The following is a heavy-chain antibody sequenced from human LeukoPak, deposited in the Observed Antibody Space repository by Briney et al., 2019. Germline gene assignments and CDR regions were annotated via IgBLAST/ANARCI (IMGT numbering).Heavy chain of an antibody. CDR2: IYTSGST. Sequence: PSETLSLTCTVSGGSISTYYWSWIRQAAGKGLEWIGRIYTSGSTNYNPSLKSRVTMSVDTSKNQFSLKLNSVTAADTAVYYCGRSRRINASLYYYMDVWGKGTTVTVSS. D-gene: IGHD2-15*01. J-gene: IGHJ6*03. V-gene: IGHV4-4*07. CDR3: GRSRRINASLYYYMDV. CDR1: GGSISTYY.